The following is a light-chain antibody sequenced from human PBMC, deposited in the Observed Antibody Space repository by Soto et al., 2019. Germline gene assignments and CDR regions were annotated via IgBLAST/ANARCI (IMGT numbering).Light chain of an antibody. CDR3: QQSYSTLWT. V-gene: IGKV3-20*01. J-gene: IGKJ1*01. Sequence: IECTQPRGTQPQSPGERATLSCRASQSVNNNYLAWYQQKPGQAPRLLISGASSRAADIPDRFSGSGSGTDFTLTISSLQPEDFATYYCQQSYSTLWTFGQGTKVDIK. CDR2: GAS. CDR1: QSVNNNY.